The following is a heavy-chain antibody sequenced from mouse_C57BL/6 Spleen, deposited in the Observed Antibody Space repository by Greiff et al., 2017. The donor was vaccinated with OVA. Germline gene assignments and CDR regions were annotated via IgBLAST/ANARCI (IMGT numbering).Heavy chain of an antibody. Sequence: QVQLKEPGAELVRPGSSVKLSCKASGYTFTSYWMHWVKQRPIQGLEWIGNIDPSDSETHYNQKFKDKATLTVDKSSSTAYMQLSSLTSEDSAVYYCARDGTEYFDYWGQGTTLTVSS. V-gene: IGHV1-52*01. CDR2: IDPSDSET. CDR1: GYTFTSYW. D-gene: IGHD4-1*01. J-gene: IGHJ2*01. CDR3: ARDGTEYFDY.